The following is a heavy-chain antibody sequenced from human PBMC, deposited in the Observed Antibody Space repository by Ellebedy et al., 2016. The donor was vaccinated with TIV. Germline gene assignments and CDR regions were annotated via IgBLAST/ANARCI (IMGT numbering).Heavy chain of an antibody. V-gene: IGHV2-26*01. Sequence: SGPTLVKPTQTLTLTCTVSGFSLSNARMGVSWIRQPPGKALEWLAHIFSNDEKSYSTSLKTRLTISKDTSKNQVVLTMTNMDPVETATYYCERIKGGGFGELFFDYWGQGTLVTVSS. CDR1: GFSLSNARMG. J-gene: IGHJ4*02. D-gene: IGHD3-10*01. CDR3: ERIKGGGFGELFFDY. CDR2: IFSNDEK.